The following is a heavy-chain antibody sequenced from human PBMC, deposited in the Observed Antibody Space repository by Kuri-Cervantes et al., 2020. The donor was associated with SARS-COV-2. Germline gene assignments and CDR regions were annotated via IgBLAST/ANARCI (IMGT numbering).Heavy chain of an antibody. CDR3: ARRGSKRGWFGEYEGFDY. Sequence: GGSLRLSCAASGFTFSSYAMHWVRQAPGKGLEWVAVISYDGSNKYYADSVKGRFTISRDNSKNTLYLQMNSLRAEDTAVYYCARRGSKRGWFGEYEGFDYWGQGTLVTVSS. D-gene: IGHD3-10*01. V-gene: IGHV3-30-3*01. J-gene: IGHJ4*02. CDR2: ISYDGSNK. CDR1: GFTFSSYA.